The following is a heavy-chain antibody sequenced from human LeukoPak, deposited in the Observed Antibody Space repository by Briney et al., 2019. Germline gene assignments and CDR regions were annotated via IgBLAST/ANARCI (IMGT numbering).Heavy chain of an antibody. Sequence: GGSLRLSCAASGFTLSSYGMHWVRQAPGKGLEWVAVISYDGSNKYYADSVKGRFTISRDNSKNTLYLQMNSLRAEDTAVYYCAKDYYDSSGYYYQSDAFDIWGQGTMVTVSS. CDR1: GFTLSSYG. CDR3: AKDYYDSSGYYYQSDAFDI. V-gene: IGHV3-30*18. J-gene: IGHJ3*02. D-gene: IGHD3-22*01. CDR2: ISYDGSNK.